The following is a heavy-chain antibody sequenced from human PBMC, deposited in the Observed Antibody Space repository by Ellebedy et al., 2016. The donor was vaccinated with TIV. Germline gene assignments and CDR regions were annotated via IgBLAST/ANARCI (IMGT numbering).Heavy chain of an antibody. J-gene: IGHJ4*02. V-gene: IGHV3-21*01. CDR1: GFTFNSYT. Sequence: GGSLRLXCAASGFTFNSYTMNRVRQAPGKGLEWVSSISSSGSYIYYADSVRGRFTISRDNAKNSLYLQMNSLRAEDTAVYYCARVEPFYCSSTSCKNLGSDYWGQGTLVTVSS. D-gene: IGHD2-2*01. CDR3: ARVEPFYCSSTSCKNLGSDY. CDR2: ISSSGSYI.